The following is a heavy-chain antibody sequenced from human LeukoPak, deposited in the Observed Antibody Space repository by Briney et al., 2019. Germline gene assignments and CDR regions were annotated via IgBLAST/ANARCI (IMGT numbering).Heavy chain of an antibody. CDR1: GFTFSSYW. D-gene: IGHD5-24*01. Sequence: RGSLRLSCAASGFTFSSYWMSWVRQAPGKGLEWVANIKQDGSEKYYVDSVKGRFTISRDNAKNSLYLQMNSLRAEDTAVYYCARPLRWLQHGGFSDYWGQGTLVTVSS. J-gene: IGHJ4*02. CDR3: ARPLRWLQHGGFSDY. CDR2: IKQDGSEK. V-gene: IGHV3-7*01.